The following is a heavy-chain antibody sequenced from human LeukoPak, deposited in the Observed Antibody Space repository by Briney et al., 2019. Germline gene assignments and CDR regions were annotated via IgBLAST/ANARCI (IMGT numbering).Heavy chain of an antibody. CDR3: AKDGMYSSSSSYYFDY. CDR1: GFTFSSYA. D-gene: IGHD6-6*01. CDR2: FSGSGGST. V-gene: IGHV3-23*01. J-gene: IGHJ4*02. Sequence: GGSLRLSCAASGFTFSSYAMSWVRQAPGKGLEWVSSFSGSGGSTYYADSVKGRFTISRDNSKNTLYLQMNSLRAEDTAVYYCAKDGMYSSSSSYYFDYWGQGTLVTVSS.